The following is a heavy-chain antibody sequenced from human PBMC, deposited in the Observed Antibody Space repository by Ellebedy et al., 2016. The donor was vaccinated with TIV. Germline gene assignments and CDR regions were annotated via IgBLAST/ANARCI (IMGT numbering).Heavy chain of an antibody. J-gene: IGHJ4*02. V-gene: IGHV1-69*13. CDR1: GGTFSSYA. Sequence: SVKVSXXASGGTFSSYAISWVRQAPGQGLEWMGGIIPIFGTANYAQKFQGRVTITADESTSTAYMELSSLRSEDTAVYYCARGPTYCGGDCYDYWGQGTLVTVSS. D-gene: IGHD2-21*01. CDR3: ARGPTYCGGDCYDY. CDR2: IIPIFGTA.